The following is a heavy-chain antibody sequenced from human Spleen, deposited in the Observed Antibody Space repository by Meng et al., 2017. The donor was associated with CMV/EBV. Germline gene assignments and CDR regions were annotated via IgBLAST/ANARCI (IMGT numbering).Heavy chain of an antibody. CDR1: GFTFSGYF. D-gene: IGHD3-10*01. Sequence: GESLKISCVASGFTFSGYFMHWVRQVPGKGLVWVARINSDGSSTNYVDSVKSRLTISRDNAKNTMYLQIHSMRAEDRDVDYCARSYGSGRMDVWGHGTTVTVSS. J-gene: IGHJ6*02. CDR2: INSDGSST. V-gene: IGHV3-74*01. CDR3: ARSYGSGRMDV.